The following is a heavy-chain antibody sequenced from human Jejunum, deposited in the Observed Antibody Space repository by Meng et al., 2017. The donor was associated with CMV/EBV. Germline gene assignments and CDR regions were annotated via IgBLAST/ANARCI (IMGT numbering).Heavy chain of an antibody. CDR2: IYYSGST. Sequence: QLQLQGPGPGLVKPSETLSLTCPVSGASISSSDYYWGWIRQSPGKGLEWIGTIYYSGSTYTNPSLNSAVTISVDTSKNQFSLKLSFVTAADTAVYYCASGIKTGIVDLWGQGTLVTVSS. D-gene: IGHD7-27*01. J-gene: IGHJ5*02. V-gene: IGHV4-39*07. CDR3: ASGIKTGIVDL. CDR1: GASISSSDYY.